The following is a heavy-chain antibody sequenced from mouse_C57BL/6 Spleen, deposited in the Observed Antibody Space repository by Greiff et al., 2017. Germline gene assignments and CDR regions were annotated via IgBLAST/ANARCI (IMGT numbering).Heavy chain of an antibody. CDR3: ARWLLTGTGAMDY. CDR2: IDPSDSET. Sequence: VQLQQPGAELVRPGSSVKLSCKASGYTFTSYWMHWVKQRPIQGLEWIGNIDPSDSETHYNQKFKDKATLTVDKSSSTAYMQLSSLTSEDSAVYYWARWLLTGTGAMDYWGQGTSVTVSS. CDR1: GYTFTSYW. J-gene: IGHJ4*01. V-gene: IGHV1-52*01. D-gene: IGHD4-1*01.